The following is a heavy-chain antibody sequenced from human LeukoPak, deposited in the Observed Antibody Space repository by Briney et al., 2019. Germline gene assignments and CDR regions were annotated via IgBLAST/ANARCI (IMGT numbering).Heavy chain of an antibody. J-gene: IGHJ3*02. Sequence: GGSLRLSCAASGFTFGDYGMSWVRQAPGKGLEWVSGINWNGGSTGYADSVKGRFTISRDNAKNSLYLQMNSLRAEDTALYYCAKDLAGVGVADAFDIWGQGTMVTVSS. V-gene: IGHV3-20*04. CDR3: AKDLAGVGVADAFDI. CDR1: GFTFGDYG. CDR2: INWNGGST. D-gene: IGHD6-19*01.